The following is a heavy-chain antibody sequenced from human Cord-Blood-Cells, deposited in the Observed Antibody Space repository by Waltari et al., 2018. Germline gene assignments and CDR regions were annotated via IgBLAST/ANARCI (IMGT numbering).Heavy chain of an antibody. V-gene: IGHV4-34*01. CDR1: GGSFSGYY. J-gene: IGHJ4*02. D-gene: IGHD1-1*01. Sequence: QVQLQQWGAGLLKPSETLSLTCAVYGGSFSGYYWSWIRQPPGKGLECIGEINHSGSANYNPSLKSRGTISVDTSKNQFSLKLSSVTAADTAVYYCARRSRGNGLDYWGQGTLVTVSS. CDR3: ARRSRGNGLDY. CDR2: INHSGSA.